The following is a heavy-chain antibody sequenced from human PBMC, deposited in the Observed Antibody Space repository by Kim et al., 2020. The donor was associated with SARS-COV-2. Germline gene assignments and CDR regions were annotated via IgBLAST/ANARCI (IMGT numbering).Heavy chain of an antibody. J-gene: IGHJ4*02. Sequence: AQKFQGRVTMTRDTSTSTVYMELGSLRSEDTAVYYCASTGWELLGPFDYWGQGTLVTVSS. V-gene: IGHV1-46*01. D-gene: IGHD1-26*01. CDR3: ASTGWELLGPFDY.